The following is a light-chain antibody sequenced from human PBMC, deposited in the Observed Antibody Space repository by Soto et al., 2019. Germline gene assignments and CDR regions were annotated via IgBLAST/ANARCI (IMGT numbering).Light chain of an antibody. V-gene: IGKV1-9*01. CDR2: AAS. J-gene: IGKJ5*01. CDR3: QQLHGYPIT. CDR1: QGVSSS. Sequence: IQFTQSPPSLSSSVLERFTITCRASQGVSSSLAWYHQQPGKAPKLLIYAASNFQSGVPSRFSGSGSGTHFTLTISSLQPEDFATYYCQQLHGYPITFGQGTRLEI.